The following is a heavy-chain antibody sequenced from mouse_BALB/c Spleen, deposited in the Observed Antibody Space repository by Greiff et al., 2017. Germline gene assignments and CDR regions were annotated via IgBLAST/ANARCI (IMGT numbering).Heavy chain of an antibody. Sequence: VQLQQSGAELVRPGSSVKISCKASGYAFSSYWMNWVKQRPGQGLEWIGQIYPGDGDTNYNGKFKGKATLTADKSSSTAYMQLSSLTSEDSAVYFCALYEDYAMDYWGQGTSVTVSS. CDR1: GYAFSSYW. CDR2: IYPGDGDT. CDR3: ALYEDYAMDY. D-gene: IGHD2-3*01. J-gene: IGHJ4*01. V-gene: IGHV1-80*01.